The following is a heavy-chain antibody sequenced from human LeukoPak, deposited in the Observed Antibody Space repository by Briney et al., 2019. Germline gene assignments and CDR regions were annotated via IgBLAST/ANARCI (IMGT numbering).Heavy chain of an antibody. CDR1: GFTFSSYA. CDR2: TSGSGGST. CDR3: AKDLEEAVAGTWDY. D-gene: IGHD6-19*01. V-gene: IGHV3-23*01. J-gene: IGHJ4*02. Sequence: GGSLRLSCATSGFTFSSYAMSWVRQAPGKGLEWVSATSGSGGSTYYADSVKGRFTISRDNSKNTLYLQMNSLRAEDTAVYYCAKDLEEAVAGTWDYWGQGTLVTVSS.